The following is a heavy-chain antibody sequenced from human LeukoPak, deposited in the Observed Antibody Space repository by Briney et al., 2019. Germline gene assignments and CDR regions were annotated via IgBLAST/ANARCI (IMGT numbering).Heavy chain of an antibody. V-gene: IGHV3-53*01. CDR3: ARADYYDSSGYYPLPFDY. Sequence: GGSLRLSCAASGFTVSSNYMSWVRQAPGKGLEWVSVIYSGGSTYYADSVKGRFTISRDNSKNTLYLQMNSLRAEDTAVYYCARADYYDSSGYYPLPFDYWGQGTLVTVSS. J-gene: IGHJ4*02. CDR2: IYSGGST. CDR1: GFTVSSNY. D-gene: IGHD3-22*01.